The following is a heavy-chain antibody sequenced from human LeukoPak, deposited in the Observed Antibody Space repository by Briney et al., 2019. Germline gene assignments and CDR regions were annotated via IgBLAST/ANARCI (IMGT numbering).Heavy chain of an antibody. CDR1: GGSIGRRNYY. Sequence: SETLSLTCSVSGGSIGRRNYYWGWIRQPPGKGLEWIGSVYYSGTTHYNSSLKSRVSISVDTSKNHFSLKLNSVTAANTAMYYCASHLRYSSGWYNWFDPWGQGTPVTVSS. CDR2: VYYSGTT. D-gene: IGHD6-19*01. J-gene: IGHJ5*02. V-gene: IGHV4-39*02. CDR3: ASHLRYSSGWYNWFDP.